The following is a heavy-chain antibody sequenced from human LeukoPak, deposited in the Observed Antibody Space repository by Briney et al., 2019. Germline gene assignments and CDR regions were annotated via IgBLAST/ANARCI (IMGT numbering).Heavy chain of an antibody. CDR2: ISGTSGST. J-gene: IGHJ4*02. CDR3: AKDHSSTWPYYFDY. V-gene: IGHV3-23*01. CDR1: GFTFSSYA. D-gene: IGHD6-13*01. Sequence: GGSLRLSCAASGFTFSSYAMSWVRQAPGKGLEWVSGISGTSGSTYNADSVKGRFTISRDNSKNTLYLQMNSLRAEDTAVYYCAKDHSSTWPYYFDYWGQGTLVTVSS.